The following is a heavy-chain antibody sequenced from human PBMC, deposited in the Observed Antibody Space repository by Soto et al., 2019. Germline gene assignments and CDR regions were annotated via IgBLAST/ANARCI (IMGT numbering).Heavy chain of an antibody. J-gene: IGHJ6*02. CDR2: ISTYNGNT. V-gene: IGHV1-18*01. D-gene: IGHD2-2*01. CDR1: GYTFTSYG. Sequence: QVQVMQSGAEVKKPGASVKVSCKASGYTFTSYGISWVRQAPGQGLEWMGWISTYNGNTNYAQKLQGRVTMTTDTSTSTADMELRSLRSDDTAVYYCGRDLYQSVFYYGMDVWGQGTTVTVSS. CDR3: GRDLYQSVFYYGMDV.